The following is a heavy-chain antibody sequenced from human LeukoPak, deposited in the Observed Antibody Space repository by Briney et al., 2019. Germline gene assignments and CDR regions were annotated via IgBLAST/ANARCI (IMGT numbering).Heavy chain of an antibody. CDR3: AREGADSSGHQTFDY. J-gene: IGHJ4*02. Sequence: SQTLSLTCTVSGGSISSGDYYWSWIRQPPGKGLEWIGYIYHSWSTHYNPSLKSRVTITVDTSKNQFSLKLSSVTAADTAVYYCAREGADSSGHQTFDYWGQGTLVTVSS. CDR2: IYHSWST. V-gene: IGHV4-30-4*01. CDR1: GGSISSGDYY. D-gene: IGHD3-22*01.